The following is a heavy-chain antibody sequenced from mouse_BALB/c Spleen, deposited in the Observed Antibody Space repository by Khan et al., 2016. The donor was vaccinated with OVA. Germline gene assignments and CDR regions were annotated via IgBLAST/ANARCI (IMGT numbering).Heavy chain of an antibody. Sequence: EVQLQESGPSLVQPSQTLSLTCSVTGDSISSGYWSWIRKFPGNKLEYMGYMISSGYTYYNPSLTSRISITRHTSKNQYYLQLNSVTTEDTATYYCARSTYRYAVAYWGQGTLVTVSA. CDR3: ARSTYRYAVAY. D-gene: IGHD2-14*01. CDR2: MISSGYT. CDR1: GDSISSGY. J-gene: IGHJ3*01. V-gene: IGHV3-8*02.